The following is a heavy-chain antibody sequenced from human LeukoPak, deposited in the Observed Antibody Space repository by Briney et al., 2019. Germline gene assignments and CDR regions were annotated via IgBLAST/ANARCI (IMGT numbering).Heavy chain of an antibody. CDR3: ARTYCSGGSCYLDY. CDR1: GFTFSSYA. Sequence: TGGSLRLSCAASGFTFSSYAMHWVRQAPGKGLEWVAVISYDGSNKYYADSVKGRFTISRDNSKNTLYLQMNSLRAEDTAVYYCARTYCSGGSCYLDYWGQGTLVTVSS. J-gene: IGHJ4*02. V-gene: IGHV3-30*04. D-gene: IGHD2-15*01. CDR2: ISYDGSNK.